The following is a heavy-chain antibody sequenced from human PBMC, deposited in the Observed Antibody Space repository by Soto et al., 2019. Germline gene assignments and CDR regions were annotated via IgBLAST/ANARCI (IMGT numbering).Heavy chain of an antibody. V-gene: IGHV3-33*01. CDR1: GFTFSSYG. D-gene: IGHD6-19*01. CDR3: ARELQWLVISGNWLDP. J-gene: IGHJ5*02. Sequence: QVQLVESGGGVVQPGRSLRLSCAASGFTFSSYGMHWVRQAPGKGLEWVAVIWYDGSNKYYADSVKGRFTISRDNSKNTLYLQMNSLRAEDTAVSSCARELQWLVISGNWLDPWGQGTLVTVSS. CDR2: IWYDGSNK.